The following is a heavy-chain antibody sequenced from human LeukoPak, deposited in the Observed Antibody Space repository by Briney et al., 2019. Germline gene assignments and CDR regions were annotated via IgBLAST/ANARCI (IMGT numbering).Heavy chain of an antibody. CDR2: INPSGGST. D-gene: IGHD4-23*01. CDR1: GYTFTSYY. J-gene: IGHJ4*02. Sequence: ASVKVSCKASGYTFTSYYMHWVRQAPGQGLEWMGIINPSGGSTSYAQRFQGRVTMTRDTSTSTVYMELSSLRSEDTAVYYCARVDATMVVDYWGQGTLVTVSS. CDR3: ARVDATMVVDY. V-gene: IGHV1-46*01.